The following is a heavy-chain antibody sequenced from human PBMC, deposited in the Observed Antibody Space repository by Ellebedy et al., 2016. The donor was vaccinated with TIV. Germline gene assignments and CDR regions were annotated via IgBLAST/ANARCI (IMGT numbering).Heavy chain of an antibody. CDR1: GFTFSTSW. V-gene: IGHV3-74*01. D-gene: IGHD1-26*01. CDR2: INSDGSST. CDR3: ARVPGGNKNFDY. Sequence: PGGSLRLSCAASGFTFSTSWMHWVRQAPGKALVWVSRINSDGSSTTYADSVKGRFTISRDNAKNTLYLQMNSLRAEDTAVYYCARVPGGNKNFDYWGQGTLVTVSS. J-gene: IGHJ4*02.